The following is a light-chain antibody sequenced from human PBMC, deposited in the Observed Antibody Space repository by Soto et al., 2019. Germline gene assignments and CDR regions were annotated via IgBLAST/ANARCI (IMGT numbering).Light chain of an antibody. Sequence: EIVLTQSPGTLSLSPGERATLSCRASQSVSSSYLAWYRQKPGQAXXLLIYGASSRATGIPDRFSGSGSGTDFTLTISRLEPEDFSVYYGQQYGSSPPWTFGQGTKVDIK. CDR1: QSVSSSY. CDR3: QQYGSSPPWT. CDR2: GAS. J-gene: IGKJ1*01. V-gene: IGKV3-20*01.